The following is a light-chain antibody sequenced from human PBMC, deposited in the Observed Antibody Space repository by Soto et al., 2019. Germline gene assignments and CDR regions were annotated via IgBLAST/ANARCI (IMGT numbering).Light chain of an antibody. CDR1: QSISTW. V-gene: IGKV1-5*03. Sequence: DIQMTQSPSTLSASVGDRVTITCRASQSISTWLAWYQHKPGEAPNLLIYKASTLRSGVPSRFSGSGSGPEFTLTISNLQPDDFAPHYCQQYSIYSRTFGQGTKVDLK. CDR3: QQYSIYSRT. CDR2: KAS. J-gene: IGKJ1*01.